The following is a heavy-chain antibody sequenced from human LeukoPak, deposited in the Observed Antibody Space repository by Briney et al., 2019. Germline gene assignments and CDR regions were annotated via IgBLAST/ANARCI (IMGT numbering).Heavy chain of an antibody. CDR2: INPNSGNT. CDR3: ARDGIAVAGPFDY. Sequence: ASVKVSCKASGYSFTGYYMHWVRQAPGQGLEWMGWINPNSGNTGYAQKFQGRVTMTRNTSISTAYMELSSLRSEDTAVYYCARDGIAVAGPFDYWGQGTLVTVSS. J-gene: IGHJ4*02. D-gene: IGHD6-19*01. V-gene: IGHV1-8*02. CDR1: GYSFTGYY.